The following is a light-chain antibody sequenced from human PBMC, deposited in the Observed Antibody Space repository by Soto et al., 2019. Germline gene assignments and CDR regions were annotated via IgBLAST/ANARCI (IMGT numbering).Light chain of an antibody. CDR2: GVT. J-gene: IGLJ1*01. Sequence: QSALTQPASVSGSPGQSITISCTGTSSDVGGYNYVSWYQQYPGKAPKLMMYGVTNRPSGVSNRFSGSKTGNTASLTISGLQAEDEAYYYCFSHRSGDSHVFGTGTKLTVL. CDR1: SSDVGGYNY. V-gene: IGLV2-14*01. CDR3: FSHRSGDSHV.